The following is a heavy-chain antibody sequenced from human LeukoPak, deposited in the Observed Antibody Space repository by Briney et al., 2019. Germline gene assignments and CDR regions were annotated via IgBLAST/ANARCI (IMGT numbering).Heavy chain of an antibody. CDR1: GFTFGAYA. Sequence: GRSLRLSCGASGFTFGAYAMHWVRQAPGKGLAWVAFISYDGNDKYYADSVKGRFTISRDTSNNTLYLQMNSLRPEDTAVYYCARVGYTSGWLTEAYLDVWGKGTTVTVSS. CDR2: ISYDGNDK. V-gene: IGHV3-30*04. J-gene: IGHJ6*03. CDR3: ARVGYTSGWLTEAYLDV. D-gene: IGHD6-19*01.